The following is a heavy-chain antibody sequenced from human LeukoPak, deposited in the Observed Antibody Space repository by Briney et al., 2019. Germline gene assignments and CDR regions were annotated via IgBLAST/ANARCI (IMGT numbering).Heavy chain of an antibody. CDR1: GGSISSYY. CDR2: IYYSGTT. CDR3: ARGVYIAAAQYGY. J-gene: IGHJ4*02. Sequence: SETLSLTCTVSGGSISSYYWSWIRQPPGKGLEWIGYIYYSGTTNYNPSLKSRVTISVDTSKNQFSLKLSSVTAADTAVYYCARGVYIAAAQYGYWGQGTLVTVS. D-gene: IGHD6-13*01. V-gene: IGHV4-59*01.